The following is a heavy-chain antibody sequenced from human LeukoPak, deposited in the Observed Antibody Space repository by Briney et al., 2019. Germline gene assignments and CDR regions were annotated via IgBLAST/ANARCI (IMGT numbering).Heavy chain of an antibody. J-gene: IGHJ3*02. CDR2: INESGST. CDR1: GYSISSGYY. Sequence: PSETLSLTCNVSGYSISSGYYWGWIRQPPGKGLEWIGSINESGSTYYNPSLKSRVTISVDTSKNQFSLKLSSVPAADTAVYYCARRRAFDIWGQGTMVTVSS. CDR3: ARRRAFDI. V-gene: IGHV4-38-2*02.